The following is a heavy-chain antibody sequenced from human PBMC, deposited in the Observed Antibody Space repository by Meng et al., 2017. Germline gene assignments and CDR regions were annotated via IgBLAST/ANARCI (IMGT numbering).Heavy chain of an antibody. CDR2: IYYSGST. Sequence: HVQLQESGPGLLKPSQTLSLTCTVSGGSISSGGYYWSWIRQHPGKGLEWIGYIYYSGSTYYNPSLKSLVTISVDTSKNQFSLKLSSVTAADTAVYYCAREGYDCSGYRAFDIWGQGTMVTVSS. CDR3: AREGYDCSGYRAFDI. CDR1: GGSISSGGYY. V-gene: IGHV4-31*01. J-gene: IGHJ3*02. D-gene: IGHD3-22*01.